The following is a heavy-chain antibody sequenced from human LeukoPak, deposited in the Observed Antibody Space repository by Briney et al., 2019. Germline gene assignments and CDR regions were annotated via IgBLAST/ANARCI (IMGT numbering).Heavy chain of an antibody. CDR2: INHSGST. CDR3: ARGLYSSSWGDYFDY. Sequence: SETLSLTCAVYGGSFSGYYWSWIRQPPGKGLEWIGEINHSGSTNYNPSLKRRVTISVDTSKNQFSLKLSSVTAADTAVYYCARGLYSSSWGDYFDYWGQGTLVTVSS. CDR1: GGSFSGYY. J-gene: IGHJ4*02. V-gene: IGHV4-34*01. D-gene: IGHD6-13*01.